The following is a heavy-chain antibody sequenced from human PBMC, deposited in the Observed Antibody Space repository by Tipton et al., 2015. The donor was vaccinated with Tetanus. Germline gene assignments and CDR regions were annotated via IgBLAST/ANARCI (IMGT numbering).Heavy chain of an antibody. V-gene: IGHV1-18*01. CDR1: GYTFNTFG. CDR3: ARVPTNPLAVDRPTDY. J-gene: IGHJ4*02. D-gene: IGHD2-2*01. CDR2: ISVYNGNT. Sequence: QSGPEVKKPGASVMVSCKASGYTFNTFGISWVRQAPGQGLEWIGWISVYNGNTNYGQNVQGRVTMTTDTPTSTAYMELRSLRSDDTAVYYCARVPTNPLAVDRPTDYWGQGTLVTVSS.